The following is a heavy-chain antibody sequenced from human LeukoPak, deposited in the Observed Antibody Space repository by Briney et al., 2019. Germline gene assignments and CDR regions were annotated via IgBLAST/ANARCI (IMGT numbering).Heavy chain of an antibody. CDR1: GFTFSSYS. Sequence: GGSLRLSCAASGFTFSSYSMNWVRQAPGKGLEWVANINQHGTEKYYVDSVKGRFTISRDNANNSLYLQMNSLRDEDTAVYYCAVQWLGLDHWGQEPWSPSPQ. CDR3: AVQWLGLDH. CDR2: INQHGTEK. J-gene: IGHJ4*01. D-gene: IGHD6-19*01. V-gene: IGHV3-7*01.